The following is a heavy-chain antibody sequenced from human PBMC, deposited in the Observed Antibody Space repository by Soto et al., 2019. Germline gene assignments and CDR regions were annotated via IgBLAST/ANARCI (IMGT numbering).Heavy chain of an antibody. CDR3: ARERFGELLN. Sequence: GGSLRLSCAASGFTFSSYAMHWVRQAPGKGLEWVAVISYDGSNKYCADSVKGRFTISRDNSKNTLYLQMNSLRAEDTAVYYCARERFGELLNWGQGTLVTVSS. D-gene: IGHD3-10*01. CDR1: GFTFSSYA. CDR2: ISYDGSNK. V-gene: IGHV3-30-3*01. J-gene: IGHJ4*02.